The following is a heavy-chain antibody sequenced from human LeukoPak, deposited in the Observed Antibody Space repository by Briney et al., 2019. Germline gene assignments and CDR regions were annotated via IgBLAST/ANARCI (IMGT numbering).Heavy chain of an antibody. Sequence: SETLSLTCAVSGYSISSCYYWGWIRQPPGKGLEWIGSIYHSGSTYYNPSLKSRVTISVDTSKNQFSLKLSSVTAADTAVYYCASFSVAGTIHFDYWGQGTLVTVSS. V-gene: IGHV4-38-2*01. D-gene: IGHD6-19*01. CDR3: ASFSVAGTIHFDY. CDR1: GYSISSCYY. J-gene: IGHJ4*02. CDR2: IYHSGST.